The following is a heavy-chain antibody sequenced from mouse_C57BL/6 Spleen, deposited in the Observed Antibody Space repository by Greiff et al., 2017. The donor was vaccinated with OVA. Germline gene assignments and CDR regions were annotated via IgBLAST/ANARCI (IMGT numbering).Heavy chain of an antibody. CDR3: VRHKTGYYAMDY. Sequence: EVQRVESGGGLVQPKGSLKLSCAASGFSFNTYAMNWVRQAPGKGLEWVARIRSKSNNYATYYADSVKDRFTISRDDSESMLYLQMNNLKTEDTAMYYCVRHKTGYYAMDYWGQGTSVTVSS. CDR1: GFSFNTYA. CDR2: IRSKSNNYAT. V-gene: IGHV10-1*01. J-gene: IGHJ4*01.